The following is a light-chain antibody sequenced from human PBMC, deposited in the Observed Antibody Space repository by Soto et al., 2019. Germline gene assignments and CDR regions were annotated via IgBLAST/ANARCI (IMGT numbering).Light chain of an antibody. Sequence: DSQLTQSPSFLSASVGDRVTITCRASQGISSYLAWYQQKPGKAPKLLIYAASTLQSGVPSRFSGSGSGTEFTLTISSLQPEDFATYYCQQLNSYPRAFGGGTKVEIK. CDR1: QGISSY. CDR3: QQLNSYPRA. CDR2: AAS. V-gene: IGKV1-9*01. J-gene: IGKJ4*01.